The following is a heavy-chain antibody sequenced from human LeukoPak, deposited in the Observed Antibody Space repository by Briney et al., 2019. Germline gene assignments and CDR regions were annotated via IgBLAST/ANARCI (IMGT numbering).Heavy chain of an antibody. V-gene: IGHV3-74*01. J-gene: IGHJ3*02. CDR2: INTDGSST. D-gene: IGHD2-15*01. CDR3: ARVKVVVVAATVNDAFDI. Sequence: GGSLRLSCAASGFTFSSYWMHWVRQAPGKGLVRVSRINTDGSSTSYADSVKGRFTISRDNAKNTLYLQMNSLRAEDTAVYYCARVKVVVVAATVNDAFDIWGQGTMVTVSS. CDR1: GFTFSSYW.